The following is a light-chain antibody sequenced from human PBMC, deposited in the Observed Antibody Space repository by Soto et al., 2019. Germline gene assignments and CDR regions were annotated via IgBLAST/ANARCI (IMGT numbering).Light chain of an antibody. V-gene: IGKV2-28*01. CDR1: QSLLHSNGYTY. J-gene: IGKJ1*01. Sequence: DIVMTQSPLSLPVTPGEPASISCRSSQSLLHSNGYTYLDWYLQKPGQSPQLLIYLGSNRASGVPGRFSGSGSGTGFTLNISGVEAEDVGVYYCMQALQTPWTFGQGTKVEIK. CDR2: LGS. CDR3: MQALQTPWT.